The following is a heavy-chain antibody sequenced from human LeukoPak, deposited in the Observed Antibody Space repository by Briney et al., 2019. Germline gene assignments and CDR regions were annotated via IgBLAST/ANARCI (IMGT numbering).Heavy chain of an antibody. CDR3: ARENIVGATLDY. CDR1: GYTFTSYY. V-gene: IGHV1-46*01. D-gene: IGHD1-26*01. J-gene: IGHJ4*02. Sequence: ASVKVSCKASGYTFTSYYMHWVRQAPGQGLEWMGIINPSGGSTSYAQRFQGRVTMTRDTSTSTVYMELSSLRSEDTAVYYCARENIVGATLDYWGQATLVTVSS. CDR2: INPSGGST.